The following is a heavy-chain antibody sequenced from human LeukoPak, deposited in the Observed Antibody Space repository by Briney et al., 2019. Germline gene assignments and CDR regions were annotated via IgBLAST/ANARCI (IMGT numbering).Heavy chain of an antibody. V-gene: IGHV3-23*01. J-gene: IGHJ4*02. Sequence: GGSLRLSCAASGFTFNTYAIYWVRQAPGQGLEWVSGICGSGGCTYYSDSVKGRFTISRDNTKNTVYLQINSLTADDTAVYYCAKTTVGYSSGRYPGWPADCWGQGTLVTVSP. CDR3: AKTTVGYSSGRYPGWPADC. D-gene: IGHD6-19*01. CDR1: GFTFNTYA. CDR2: ICGSGGCT.